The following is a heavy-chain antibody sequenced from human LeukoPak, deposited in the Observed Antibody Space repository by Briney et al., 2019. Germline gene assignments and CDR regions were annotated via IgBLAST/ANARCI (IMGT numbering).Heavy chain of an antibody. CDR3: AKCGDFISASYNWFDP. CDR2: INPNSGGT. V-gene: IGHV1-2*06. J-gene: IGHJ5*02. CDR1: GYTFTDYY. Sequence: ASVKVSCKASGYTFTDYYMHWVRQAPGQGLEWMGRINPNSGGTKYAQKFQGRVTMTRDTSISTAYMELNRLTSDDTAVYYCAKCGDFISASYNWFDPWGPGTLVTVSS. D-gene: IGHD2-21*01.